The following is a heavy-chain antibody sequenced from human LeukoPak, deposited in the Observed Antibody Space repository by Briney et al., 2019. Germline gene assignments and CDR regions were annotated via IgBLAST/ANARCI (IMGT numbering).Heavy chain of an antibody. CDR3: ARSDSSGTGAFDI. Sequence: SETLSLTCTVSGGSISSYYWSWIRQPPGKGLEWIGYIYYSGSTNYNPSLKSRVTISVDTSKNQFSLKLSSVTAADTAVYYCARSDSSGTGAFDIWGQGTMVTVSS. J-gene: IGHJ3*02. V-gene: IGHV4-59*12. CDR2: IYYSGST. CDR1: GGSISSYY. D-gene: IGHD6-19*01.